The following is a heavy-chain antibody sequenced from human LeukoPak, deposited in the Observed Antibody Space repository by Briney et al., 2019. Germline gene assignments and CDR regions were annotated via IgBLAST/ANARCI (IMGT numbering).Heavy chain of an antibody. J-gene: IGHJ4*02. V-gene: IGHV1-69*04. Sequence: SVKVSCKASGGTFSSYAISWVRQAPGQGLEWMGSIIPILGIANYAQKFQGRVTITADKSTSTAYMELSSLRSEDTAVYYCARSLDSSGYSVLDYWGQGTLVTVSS. D-gene: IGHD3-22*01. CDR1: GGTFSSYA. CDR3: ARSLDSSGYSVLDY. CDR2: IIPILGIA.